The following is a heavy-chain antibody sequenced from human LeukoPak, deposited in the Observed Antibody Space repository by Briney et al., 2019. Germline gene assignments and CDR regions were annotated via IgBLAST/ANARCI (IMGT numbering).Heavy chain of an antibody. CDR1: GGSISSGGYY. J-gene: IGHJ6*02. CDR2: ISYSGTT. Sequence: PSQTLSLTCTVSGGSISSGGYYWSWIRQSPGKGLEWIGSISYSGTTYYNPSLRSRVTISADTSKSQFSLKLSSVTAADTAIYFCARHFDFWGQGTTVTVSS. CDR3: ARHFDF. V-gene: IGHV4-30-2*03.